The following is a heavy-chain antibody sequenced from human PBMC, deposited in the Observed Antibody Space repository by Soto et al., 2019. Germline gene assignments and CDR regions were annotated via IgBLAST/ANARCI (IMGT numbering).Heavy chain of an antibody. J-gene: IGHJ4*02. CDR2: IIPILGIA. CDR3: ASNRWVVVPAAHAVPDY. V-gene: IGHV1-69*02. D-gene: IGHD2-2*01. CDR1: GGTFSSYT. Sequence: QVQLVQSGAEVKKPGSSVKVSCKASGGTFSSYTISWVRQAPGQGLEWMGRIIPILGIANYAQKFQGRVTMTEDKPTSTAYMELSSRRSEDTAVYYCASNRWVVVPAAHAVPDYWGQGTLVTVSS.